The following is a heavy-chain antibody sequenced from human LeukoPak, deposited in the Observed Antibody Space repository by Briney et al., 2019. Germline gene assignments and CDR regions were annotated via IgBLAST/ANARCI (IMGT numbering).Heavy chain of an antibody. D-gene: IGHD2/OR15-2a*01. Sequence: NPGGSLRLSCDTSGFRFNDAWMSWVRQAPGKGLEWVARIKSKIDGGTTDYSALVAGRFTISRAESKNTLYLQMNSLQAEDTAVFYCTTDFTYLGWLDPWGQGTLVTVSS. CDR3: TTDFTYLGWLDP. CDR1: GFRFNDAW. CDR2: IKSKIDGGTT. V-gene: IGHV3-15*01. J-gene: IGHJ5*02.